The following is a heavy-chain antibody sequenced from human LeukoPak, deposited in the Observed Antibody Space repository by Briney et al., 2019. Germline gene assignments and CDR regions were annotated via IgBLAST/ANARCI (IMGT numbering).Heavy chain of an antibody. Sequence: GGSLRLSCSASGFTFSDYDMNWVRQAPGKGLEWVSSISGLSTHIYYGDSVKGRFSISRDNARNSVYLQMNSLGVEDTAIYYCGRAFPPLRTSSAGDLWGQGILVTVSS. V-gene: IGHV3-69-1*02. J-gene: IGHJ4*02. D-gene: IGHD3-16*01. CDR2: ISGLSTHI. CDR1: GFTFSDYD. CDR3: GRAFPPLRTSSAGDL.